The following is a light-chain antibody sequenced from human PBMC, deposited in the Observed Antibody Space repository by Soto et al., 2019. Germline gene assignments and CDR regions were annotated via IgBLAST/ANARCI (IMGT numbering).Light chain of an antibody. V-gene: IGLV1-40*01. CDR2: GNR. J-gene: IGLJ2*01. Sequence: QSVLTQPPSVSGAPGQRVTISCTGNSSNLGAGYDVHWYQQLPGAAPKLVIFGNRNRPSGVPERFSGSKSGNTASLTISRVEAGDEADYYCQVWDGDSEHVVFGGGTKLTVL. CDR3: QVWDGDSEHVV. CDR1: SSNLGAGYD.